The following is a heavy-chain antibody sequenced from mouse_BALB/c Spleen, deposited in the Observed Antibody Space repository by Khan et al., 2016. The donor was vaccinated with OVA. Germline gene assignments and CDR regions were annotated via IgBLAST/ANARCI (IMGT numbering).Heavy chain of an antibody. CDR3: ARAFYNGAWFAY. Sequence: QVQLKQSGPGLVAPSQTLSITCTVSGFSLSNYGVHWVRQPPGKGLEWLGEIWAGGSTNHNSALMSRLSISKDDSKSQVFLKMNSLHTDDTAIYYCARAFYNGAWFAYWGQGTLVIVSA. V-gene: IGHV2-9*02. CDR1: GFSLSNYG. CDR2: IWAGGST. J-gene: IGHJ3*01. D-gene: IGHD1-3*01.